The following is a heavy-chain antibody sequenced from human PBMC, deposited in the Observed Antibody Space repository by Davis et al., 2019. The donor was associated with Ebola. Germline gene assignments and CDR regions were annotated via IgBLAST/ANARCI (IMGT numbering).Heavy chain of an antibody. Sequence: GESLKISCKASGYSFTTYWIAWVRQTPGKGLEWMGIIYAGDSDSRYSPSFEGQVTISVDRSITTTYLQWRSLRASDTAIYYCARQESLYGWSDYWGQGTLVTVSS. CDR1: GYSFTTYW. CDR3: ARQESLYGWSDY. J-gene: IGHJ4*02. V-gene: IGHV5-51*01. CDR2: IYAGDSDS. D-gene: IGHD6-19*01.